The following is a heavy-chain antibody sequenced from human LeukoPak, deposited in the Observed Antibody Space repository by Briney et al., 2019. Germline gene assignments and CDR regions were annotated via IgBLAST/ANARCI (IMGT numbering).Heavy chain of an antibody. Sequence: GGSLRLSCAASGFTVSSYYMNWVRQAPGKELEGGSVIYTGGGRYYADSVRGRFTISRDTSKNMVFLQMNSLRVEDTAVYYCARGIDYWGRGTLVTVSS. V-gene: IGHV3-53*01. CDR1: GFTVSSYY. J-gene: IGHJ4*02. CDR3: ARGIDY. CDR2: IYTGGGR.